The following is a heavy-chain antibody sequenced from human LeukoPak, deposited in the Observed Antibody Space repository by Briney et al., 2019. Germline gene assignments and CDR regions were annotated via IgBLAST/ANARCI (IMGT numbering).Heavy chain of an antibody. CDR2: ISGSGDST. J-gene: IGHJ4*02. D-gene: IGHD1-26*01. Sequence: GGSLRLSCAASGFTFTSYAMSWVRQAPGKGLEWVSAISGSGDSTYYADSVKGRFTISSDNSKNTLYLQMNSLRAEDTAVYYCAKRGAEVGATVAPGDYWGQGTLVTVSS. CDR1: GFTFTSYA. CDR3: AKRGAEVGATVAPGDY. V-gene: IGHV3-23*01.